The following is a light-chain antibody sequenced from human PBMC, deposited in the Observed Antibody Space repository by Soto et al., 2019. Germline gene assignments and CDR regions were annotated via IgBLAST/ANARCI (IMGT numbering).Light chain of an antibody. Sequence: QSVLTQPASVSGSPGQSITISCSGTSIDIGSYNHVAWYQQFPGKSPKLMIYAVSDRPSGVSDRFSGSKSGITASLTISGLQTEDEADYYCISYTDRQSYLFGTGTKVTVL. J-gene: IGLJ1*01. V-gene: IGLV2-14*03. CDR2: AVS. CDR1: SIDIGSYNH. CDR3: ISYTDRQSYL.